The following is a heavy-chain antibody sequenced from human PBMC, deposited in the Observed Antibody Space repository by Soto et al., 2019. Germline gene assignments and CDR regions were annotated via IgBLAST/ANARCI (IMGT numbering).Heavy chain of an antibody. Sequence: ASVKVSCKASGYTFTSYGISWVRQAPGQGLEWMGWISAYNGNTNYAQKLQGRVTMTTDTSTSTAYMELRSLRSDDTAVYYCVRDIVSSGWYLETFDYWGQGTLVTVSS. CDR3: VRDIVSSGWYLETFDY. CDR2: ISAYNGNT. V-gene: IGHV1-18*01. CDR1: GYTFTSYG. D-gene: IGHD6-19*01. J-gene: IGHJ4*02.